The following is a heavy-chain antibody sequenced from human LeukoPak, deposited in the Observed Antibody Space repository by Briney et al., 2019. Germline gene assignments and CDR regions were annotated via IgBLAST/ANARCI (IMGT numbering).Heavy chain of an antibody. J-gene: IGHJ3*01. D-gene: IGHD3-22*01. CDR3: VRAVHHNFYSDSSGYYGDAFDV. CDR2: IYSGGTI. V-gene: IGHV3-53*01. CDR1: GFSIRTYY. Sequence: GGSLRLSCAASGFSIRTYYMSWVRQVPRKGLEWVSVIYSGGTIRYADSVKGRFTFSRDNFKDTLNLQMNSLRADDTAVYYCVRAVHHNFYSDSSGYYGDAFDVWGQGTVVTVSS.